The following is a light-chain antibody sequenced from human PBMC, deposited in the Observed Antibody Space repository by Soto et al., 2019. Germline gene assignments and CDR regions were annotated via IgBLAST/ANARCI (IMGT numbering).Light chain of an antibody. Sequence: EVVLTQSPATLSVSPGERATLSCRASQSLSSDLAWYQQKPGQAPRLLIYGATTRAAGIPVRFSGSGSGTEFTLTISSLQSEDFAVYYCQQYYNWSPWTFGQGTKVEIK. V-gene: IGKV3-15*01. CDR2: GAT. CDR3: QQYYNWSPWT. J-gene: IGKJ1*01. CDR1: QSLSSD.